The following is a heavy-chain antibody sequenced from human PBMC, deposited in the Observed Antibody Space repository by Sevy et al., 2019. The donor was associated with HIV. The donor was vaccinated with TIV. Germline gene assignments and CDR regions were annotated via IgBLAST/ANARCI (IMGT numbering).Heavy chain of an antibody. CDR2: ISGRGNTT. Sequence: GGSLRLSCTASGFAFSSHALSWVRQAPGKGLEWVSAISGRGNTTFSADSVKGRFTISRDNSKMTLYLQMNRLRADDTAVYYCAKELHGAATAFHWYFDLWGRGTLVTVSS. CDR1: GFAFSSHA. V-gene: IGHV3-23*01. D-gene: IGHD2-21*02. CDR3: AKELHGAATAFHWYFDL. J-gene: IGHJ2*01.